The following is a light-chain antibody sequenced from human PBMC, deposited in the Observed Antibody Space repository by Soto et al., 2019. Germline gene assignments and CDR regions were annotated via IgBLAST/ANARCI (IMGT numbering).Light chain of an antibody. V-gene: IGLV2-23*01. CDR3: CSYALL. CDR1: NSDVGTHNL. J-gene: IGLJ1*01. CDR2: EGT. Sequence: QSALTQPASVSGSPGQSITISCTGTNSDVGTHNLVSWYQQHPGKAPKLIIYEGTKRPSGVSNRFSVAKSGNTASLTISGLQAEDEADYYCCSYALLFGAGTKVTVL.